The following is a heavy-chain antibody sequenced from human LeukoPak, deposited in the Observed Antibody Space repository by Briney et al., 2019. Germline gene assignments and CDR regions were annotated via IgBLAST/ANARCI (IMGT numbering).Heavy chain of an antibody. CDR3: ARGPYYYYYMDV. J-gene: IGHJ6*03. V-gene: IGHV1-2*02. CDR2: INPTSGGT. Sequence: ASVKVSCKASGYTFTGYYMHWVRQAPGQGLEWMGWINPTSGGTNYAQKFQGRVTMTRDTSISTAYMELSRLRSDDTAVYYCARGPYYYYYMDVWGKGTTVTVSS. CDR1: GYTFTGYY.